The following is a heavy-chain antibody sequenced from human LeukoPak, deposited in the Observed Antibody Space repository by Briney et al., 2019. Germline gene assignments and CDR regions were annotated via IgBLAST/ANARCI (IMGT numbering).Heavy chain of an antibody. Sequence: SETLSLTCTVSGGSISSYYWTWIRQPAGKGLEWIGHIYTSGSTYYNPSLKSRVTMSVDTSKNQFSLKLSSVTAADTAMYYCARDAGLTDFDYRGQGTLVTVSS. D-gene: IGHD1-14*01. CDR3: ARDAGLTDFDY. CDR2: IYTSGST. CDR1: GGSISSYY. V-gene: IGHV4-4*07. J-gene: IGHJ4*02.